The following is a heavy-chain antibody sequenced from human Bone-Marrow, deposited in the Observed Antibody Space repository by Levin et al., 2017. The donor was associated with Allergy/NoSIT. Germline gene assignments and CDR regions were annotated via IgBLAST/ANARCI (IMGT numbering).Heavy chain of an antibody. Sequence: SQTLSLTCTVSGDAVTSGRFYWTWIRQTPGKGLEWIGYVHHSGNTLYHPSLQSRVTILVDTSKNQVSLKLTSLTAADTAVYYCAGGVWGGDEWGFYYGMDVWGQGTTVTVSS. J-gene: IGHJ6*02. V-gene: IGHV4-61*01. CDR3: AGGVWGGDEWGFYYGMDV. CDR1: GDAVTSGRFY. D-gene: IGHD3-16*01. CDR2: VHHSGNT.